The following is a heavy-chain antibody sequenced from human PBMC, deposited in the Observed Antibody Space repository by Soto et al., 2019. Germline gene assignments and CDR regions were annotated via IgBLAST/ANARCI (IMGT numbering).Heavy chain of an antibody. CDR2: IKQDGSEK. J-gene: IGHJ6*02. CDR1: GFTFSSYW. CDR3: ARCWLVGRLYYDFWSGYYDEGGMDV. D-gene: IGHD3-3*01. V-gene: IGHV3-7*01. Sequence: GGSLRLSCAASGFTFSSYWMSWVRQAPGKGLEWVANIKQDGSEKYYVDSVKGRFTISRDNAKNSLYLQMNSLRAEDTAVYYCARCWLVGRLYYDFWSGYYDEGGMDVWGQGTTVTVSS.